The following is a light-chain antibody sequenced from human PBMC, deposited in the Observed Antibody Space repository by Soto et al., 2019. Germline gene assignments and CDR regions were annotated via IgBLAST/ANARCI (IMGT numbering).Light chain of an antibody. CDR2: EVS. CDR3: SSYTSRSTLV. Sequence: QSVLTQPASVSESPGQPITISCTGTSSDIGGYNYVSWYQHHPGKAPKLMIYEVSNRPSGVSDRFSGSKSGNTASLTISGLRAEDEADYYCSSYTSRSTLVFGTGTQLTVL. J-gene: IGLJ1*01. CDR1: SSDIGGYNY. V-gene: IGLV2-14*01.